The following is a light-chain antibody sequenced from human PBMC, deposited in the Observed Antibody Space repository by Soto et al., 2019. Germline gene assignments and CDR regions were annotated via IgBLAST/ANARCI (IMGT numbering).Light chain of an antibody. V-gene: IGKV1-39*01. Sequence: DIRMTQSPSSLSASVVDRVTITFRASLTIGDSLSWFQQKVGKPPTLLIYGASALQSGVPARFSGSGSGTDFTLTINNMQREDFATYYCQQTYNLPRTFGQGTKVDI. CDR3: QQTYNLPRT. CDR2: GAS. CDR1: LTIGDS. J-gene: IGKJ1*01.